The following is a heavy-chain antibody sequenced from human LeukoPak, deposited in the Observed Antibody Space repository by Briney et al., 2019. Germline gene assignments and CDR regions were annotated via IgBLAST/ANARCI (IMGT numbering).Heavy chain of an antibody. D-gene: IGHD2-2*01. V-gene: IGHV5-51*01. J-gene: IGHJ6*04. CDR2: IYPGYSDT. CDR3: ARVLGYCSSTSCYYPYYYYYGMDV. Sequence: GESLKISCKGSGYSFTSYWIGWVRQMPGKGLEWMGIIYPGYSDTRYSPSFQGQVTISDDKSISTAYLQWSSLKASDTAMYYCARVLGYCSSTSCYYPYYYYYGMDVWGKGTTVTVSS. CDR1: GYSFTSYW.